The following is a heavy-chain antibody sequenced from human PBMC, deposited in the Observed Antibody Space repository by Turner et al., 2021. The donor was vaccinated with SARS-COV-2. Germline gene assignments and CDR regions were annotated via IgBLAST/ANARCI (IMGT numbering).Heavy chain of an antibody. Sequence: EVLLVESGGGLVQPGGSLRLSCAASGFTFSSYWMHWVRQAPGKGLVWVSHINSDGSFTSYADSVKGRFTSSRDNAKNTLYLQMNSLRAEDTAVYYCARDQRDSVIWSGYGAFDIWGQGTMVTVSS. V-gene: IGHV3-74*01. CDR2: INSDGSFT. CDR1: GFTFSSYW. CDR3: ARDQRDSVIWSGYGAFDI. J-gene: IGHJ3*02. D-gene: IGHD3-3*01.